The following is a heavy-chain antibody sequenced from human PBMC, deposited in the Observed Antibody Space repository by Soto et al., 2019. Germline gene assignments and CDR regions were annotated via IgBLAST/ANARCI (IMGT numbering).Heavy chain of an antibody. CDR2: ISSSSSSI. V-gene: IGHV3-48*01. CDR1: GFTFSSYS. CDR3: ARSDGFGD. Sequence: EVQLVESGGGLVQPGGSLRLSCGASGFTFSSYSMNWVRQAPGKGLEWVSYISSSSSSIYYADSVKGRFTISSDNAKNSVYLQMNSLRAEDTAVYYCARSDGFGDWGQGTLVTVSS. J-gene: IGHJ4*02.